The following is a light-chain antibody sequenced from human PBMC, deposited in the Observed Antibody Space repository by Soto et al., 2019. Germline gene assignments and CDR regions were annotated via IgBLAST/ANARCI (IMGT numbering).Light chain of an antibody. V-gene: IGKV3-20*01. Sequence: EVVLTQSPGTLSLSPGERATLSCRASQNIRGNELAWYQQKPGQAPRLLIYRGSSRATGISDRFSGRGSGTDFTLTISRLESEDFAVYYCQDYGTSAPWTFGQGTKVEIK. CDR2: RGS. CDR1: QNIRGNE. CDR3: QDYGTSAPWT. J-gene: IGKJ1*01.